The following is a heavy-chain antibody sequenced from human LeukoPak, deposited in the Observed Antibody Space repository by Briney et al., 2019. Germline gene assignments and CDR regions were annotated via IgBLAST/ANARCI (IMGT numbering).Heavy chain of an antibody. Sequence: QPGRSLRLSCAASGFTFSRYAMHWVRQAPGKGLEWVTIISYDGSNKYYADSVKGRFTISRDNSKNTLYLQMNSLRAEDTALYYCARDANHGDFDYWGQGTLVTVSS. V-gene: IGHV3-30-3*01. J-gene: IGHJ4*02. CDR2: ISYDGSNK. D-gene: IGHD4-17*01. CDR1: GFTFSRYA. CDR3: ARDANHGDFDY.